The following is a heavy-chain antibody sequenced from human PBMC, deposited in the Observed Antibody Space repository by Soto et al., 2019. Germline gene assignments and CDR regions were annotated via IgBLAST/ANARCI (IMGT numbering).Heavy chain of an antibody. J-gene: IGHJ4*02. D-gene: IGHD5-18*01. V-gene: IGHV3-30-3*01. Sequence: QVQLVESGGGVVQPGRSLRLSCAASGFTFSSYAMHWVRQAPGKGLEWVAVISYDGSNKYYADSVKGRFTISRDNSKNTLYMQMNSLRAEDTAVYCCARVCDGYTDYWGQGTLVTVSS. CDR1: GFTFSSYA. CDR2: ISYDGSNK. CDR3: ARVCDGYTDY.